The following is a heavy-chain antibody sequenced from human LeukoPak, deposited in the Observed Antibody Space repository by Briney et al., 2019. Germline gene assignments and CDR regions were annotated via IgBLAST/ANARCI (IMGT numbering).Heavy chain of an antibody. D-gene: IGHD6-13*01. CDR2: IFYSGST. J-gene: IGHJ2*01. Sequence: SETLSLTCTVSGGSISNYYWSWIRQPPGKGLEWIGYIFYSGSTNYNPSLKSRVTISVDTSKNQFSLKLSSVTAADTAVYYCARVYYGSSYDYWYFDLWGQGTLVTVSS. CDR3: ARVYYGSSYDYWYFDL. V-gene: IGHV4-59*01. CDR1: GGSISNYY.